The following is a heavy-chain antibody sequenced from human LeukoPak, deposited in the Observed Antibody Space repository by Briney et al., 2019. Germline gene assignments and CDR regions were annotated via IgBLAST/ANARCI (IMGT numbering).Heavy chain of an antibody. V-gene: IGHV3-21*01. Sequence: GGSLRLSWAASGLTFSNYGMNWVRQAPGKGLEWVSSISSSSSYTYYADSVKGRFTISRDNAKNSLYLQMNSLRAEDTAVYYCAKSSGWNYYYYYMDVWGKGTTVIASS. J-gene: IGHJ6*03. D-gene: IGHD6-19*01. CDR2: ISSSSSYT. CDR1: GLTFSNYG. CDR3: AKSSGWNYYYYYMDV.